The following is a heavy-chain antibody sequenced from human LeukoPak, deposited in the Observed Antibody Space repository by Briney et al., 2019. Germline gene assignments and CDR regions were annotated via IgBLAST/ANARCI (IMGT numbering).Heavy chain of an antibody. J-gene: IGHJ3*02. CDR2: IIPILGTA. D-gene: IGHD4-17*01. Sequence: SVKVSCKASGGTFSSYAISWMRQAPGQGLEWMGRIIPILGTANYAQKFQGRVTITADKSTSTAYMELSSLRSEDTAVYYCARDYGDYVSAFDIWGQGTMVTVSS. CDR3: ARDYGDYVSAFDI. CDR1: GGTFSSYA. V-gene: IGHV1-69*04.